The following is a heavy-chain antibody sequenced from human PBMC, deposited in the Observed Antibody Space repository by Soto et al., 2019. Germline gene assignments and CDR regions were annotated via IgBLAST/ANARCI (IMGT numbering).Heavy chain of an antibody. D-gene: IGHD7-27*01. V-gene: IGHV3-30-3*01. CDR3: ARHLSHLKTGWLDP. CDR1: GFTFINYA. CDR2: ISGDGTNE. J-gene: IGHJ5*02. Sequence: QEQLVESGGGVVQPGRSLRLSCRVSGFTFINYAMHWVRQARGKGLEWVALISGDGTNEYYADSVKGRFTISRDNSRNTLYLQMSSLRADDTAVYYCARHLSHLKTGWLDPWGQGTLVTVSS.